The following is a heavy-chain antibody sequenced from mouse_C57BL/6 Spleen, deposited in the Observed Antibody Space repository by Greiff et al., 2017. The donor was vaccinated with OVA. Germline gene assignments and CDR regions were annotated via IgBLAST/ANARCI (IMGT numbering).Heavy chain of an antibody. D-gene: IGHD2-12*01. CDR3: ARGPYDGVWYFDV. V-gene: IGHV5-16*01. CDR2: INYDGSST. Sequence: EVQLVESEGGLVQPGSSMKLSCTASGFTFSDYYMAWVRQVPEKGLEWVANINYDGSSTYYLDSLKSRFIISRDNAKNILYLQMSSLKSEDTATYYCARGPYDGVWYFDVWGTGTTVTVSS. J-gene: IGHJ1*03. CDR1: GFTFSDYY.